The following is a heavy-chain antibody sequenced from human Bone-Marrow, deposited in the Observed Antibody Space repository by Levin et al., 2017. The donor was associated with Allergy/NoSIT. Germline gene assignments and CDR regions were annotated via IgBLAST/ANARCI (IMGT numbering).Heavy chain of an antibody. Sequence: TGGSLRLSCAASGFTFSDYYMSWIRQAPGKGLEWVSYISSSGSTIYYADSVKGRFTISRDNAKNSLYLQMNSLRAEDTAVYYCAVHLYYYDSSGTFDYWGKGALVSVSS. D-gene: IGHD3-22*01. J-gene: IGHJ4*02. CDR2: ISSSGSTI. CDR1: GFTFSDYY. V-gene: IGHV3-11*01. CDR3: AVHLYYYDSSGTFDY.